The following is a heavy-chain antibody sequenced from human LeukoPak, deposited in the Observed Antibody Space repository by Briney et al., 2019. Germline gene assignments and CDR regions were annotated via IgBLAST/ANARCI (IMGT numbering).Heavy chain of an antibody. CDR2: VYYSGNT. Sequence: PSETLSLTCTVSGGSISSYYWSWIRQPPGKGLEWIGYVYYSGNTNYNPSLKSRLTISVDTSKNQFSLKLNSVTATDTAVYYCARLIGGKSLDYWSQGTLVTVSS. V-gene: IGHV4-59*08. CDR3: ARLIGGKSLDY. D-gene: IGHD1-26*01. CDR1: GGSISSYY. J-gene: IGHJ4*02.